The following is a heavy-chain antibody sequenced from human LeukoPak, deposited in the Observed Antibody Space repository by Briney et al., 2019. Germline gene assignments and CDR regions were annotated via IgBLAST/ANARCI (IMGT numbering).Heavy chain of an antibody. V-gene: IGHV1-18*01. Sequence: ASVKVSCEASGYTFTSYGISWVRQAPGQGVEWMGWISAYNGNTNYAQKLQGRVTMTTDTSTSTAYMELRSLRSDDTAVSYCARDLLDGDYYDSSRPDYWGQGTLVTVSS. CDR2: ISAYNGNT. CDR1: GYTFTSYG. D-gene: IGHD3-22*01. J-gene: IGHJ4*02. CDR3: ARDLLDGDYYDSSRPDY.